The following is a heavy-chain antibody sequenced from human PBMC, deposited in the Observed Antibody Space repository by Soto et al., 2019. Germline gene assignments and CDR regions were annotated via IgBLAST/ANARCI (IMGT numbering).Heavy chain of an antibody. D-gene: IGHD1-20*01. CDR1: GFSLSTGGVG. CDR3: AHLPTFADYNLDY. V-gene: IGHV2-5*01. Sequence: QITLKESGPTLVKPTQTLTLTCNFSGFSLSTGGVGVAWVRQPPGKALEWLTLIYWNGETRTSPSLENRLTVTKDASKNRVALTMTNMDPVDRATYYCAHLPTFADYNLDYWGQGIRVTVSS. J-gene: IGHJ4*02. CDR2: IYWNGET.